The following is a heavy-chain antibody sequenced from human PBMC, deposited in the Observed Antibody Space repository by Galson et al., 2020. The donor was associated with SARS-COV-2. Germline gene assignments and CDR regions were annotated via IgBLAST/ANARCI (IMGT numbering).Heavy chain of an antibody. D-gene: IGHD3-22*01. CDR1: GGSISSDNW. CDR3: ARAGYFSMDV. Sequence: PSETLSLTCAVSGGSISSDNWWNWVRQPPGKGLEWIGEIYRSESTNYNPSLKSRVTITIDKSKNQFSLKLASVTAADTAVYFCARAGYFSMDVWGKGTTVTASS. CDR2: IYRSEST. V-gene: IGHV4-4*02. J-gene: IGHJ6*03.